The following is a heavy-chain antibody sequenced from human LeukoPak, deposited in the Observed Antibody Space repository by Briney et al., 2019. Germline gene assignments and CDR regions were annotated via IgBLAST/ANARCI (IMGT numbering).Heavy chain of an antibody. CDR2: LSGDSSSI. CDR1: GFSFSGYW. CDR3: TRFRGSGSSTLYSFDY. Sequence: GGSLRLSCAASGFSFSGYWMTWVRQAPGKGLEWVSGLSGDSSSIYYAASVKGRFTISRDNSKNMLYLQMNSLRAEDTAVYYCTRFRGSGSSTLYSFDYWGQGSLVTVAP. V-gene: IGHV3-23*01. D-gene: IGHD3-10*01. J-gene: IGHJ4*02.